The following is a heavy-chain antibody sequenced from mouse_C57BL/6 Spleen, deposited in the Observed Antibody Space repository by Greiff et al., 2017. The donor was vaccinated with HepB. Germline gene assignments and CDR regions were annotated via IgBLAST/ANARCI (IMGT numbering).Heavy chain of an antibody. CDR3: TRGNWDYAMDY. J-gene: IGHJ4*01. Sequence: VQLQQSGAELVRPGASVKLSCTASGFNIKDYYMHWVKQRPEQGLEWIGRIDPEDGDTEYAPKFQGKATMTADTSSNTAYLQLSSLTSEDTAVYYCTRGNWDYAMDYWGQGTSVTVSS. CDR2: IDPEDGDT. V-gene: IGHV14-1*01. CDR1: GFNIKDYY. D-gene: IGHD4-1*01.